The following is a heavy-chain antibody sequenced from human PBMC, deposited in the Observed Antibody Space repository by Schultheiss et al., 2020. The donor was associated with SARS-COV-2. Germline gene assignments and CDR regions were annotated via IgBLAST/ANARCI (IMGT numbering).Heavy chain of an antibody. V-gene: IGHV3-21*01. D-gene: IGHD3-22*01. J-gene: IGHJ4*02. CDR3: ARDSSCYYSADY. CDR1: GFTFSSYS. Sequence: GGSLRLSCAASGFTFSSYSINWVRQAPGKGLEWVSSISNSSSYIYYGDSVKGRFTISRDNSKNTLYLQMNSLRAEDTAVYYCARDSSCYYSADYWGQGTLVTVSS. CDR2: ISNSSSYI.